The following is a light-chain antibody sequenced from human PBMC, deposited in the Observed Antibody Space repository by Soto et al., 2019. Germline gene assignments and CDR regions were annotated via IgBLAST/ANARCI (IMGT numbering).Light chain of an antibody. Sequence: SYALTHLPSVSVAPGRTARITCWGNNIGSKSVHWYQQQPGQAPVLVVDDDSDRPSGIPERFSGSNSGNTATLTISRVEAGDEADYFCHVWDSSSEHVFGTGTKVTVL. CDR3: HVWDSSSEHV. V-gene: IGLV3-21*02. J-gene: IGLJ1*01. CDR1: NIGSKS. CDR2: DDS.